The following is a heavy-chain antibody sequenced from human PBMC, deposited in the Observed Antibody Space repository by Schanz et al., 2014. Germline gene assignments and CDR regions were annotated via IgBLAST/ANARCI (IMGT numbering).Heavy chain of an antibody. Sequence: VQLLESGGGLVQPGGSLRLSCAASGFTFRDYYMSWIRQAPGKGLEWVSDISSGSSYANYADSVKGRFTISRDNAKNSLYLQMNSLRAEDTAVYYCARDFDDRRGYGSGYCLGGCMDVCHRGTTVTDSS. CDR1: GFTFRDYY. CDR3: ARDFDDRRGYGSGYCLGGCMDV. CDR2: ISSGSSYA. V-gene: IGHV3-11*05. J-gene: IGHJ6*02. D-gene: IGHD3-10*01.